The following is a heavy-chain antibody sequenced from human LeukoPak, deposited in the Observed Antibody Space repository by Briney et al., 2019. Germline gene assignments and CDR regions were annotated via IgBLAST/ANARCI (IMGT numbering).Heavy chain of an antibody. Sequence: SATLSLTCTVSGGSISSGNYYWSWIRQHPGKGLEWIGYIYYSGSTYYNPSLKSRVTISLDTSKNQFSLKVSSVTAADMAVYYCARGQSSSWYGLDYWGQGTLVTVSS. D-gene: IGHD6-13*01. CDR1: GGSISSGNYY. J-gene: IGHJ4*02. V-gene: IGHV4-31*03. CDR3: ARGQSSSWYGLDY. CDR2: IYYSGST.